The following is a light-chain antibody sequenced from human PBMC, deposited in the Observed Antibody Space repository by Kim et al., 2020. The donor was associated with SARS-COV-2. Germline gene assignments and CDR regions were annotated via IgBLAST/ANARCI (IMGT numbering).Light chain of an antibody. CDR3: QQYNHYPLT. CDR1: QDISTW. V-gene: IGKV1D-16*01. J-gene: IGKJ4*01. Sequence: DIQLTQSPSSLSASVGDRVTITCRASQDISTWLAWYQQKPEKPPKSLIYAASSLQSGVPSRFSGSGSGTDFTLTISSLQPEDFAIYYCQQYNHYPLTFGGGTKVEI. CDR2: AAS.